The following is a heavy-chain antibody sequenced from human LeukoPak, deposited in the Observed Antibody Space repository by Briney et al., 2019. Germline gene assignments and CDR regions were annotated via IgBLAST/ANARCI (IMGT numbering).Heavy chain of an antibody. CDR3: ARDRGQGSSSTFYYYYMDV. Sequence: SVKVSCKASGGTFSSYAISWVRQAPGQGLEWMGGIIPIFGTANCAQKFQGRVTITADESTSTAYMELSSLRSEDTAVYYCARDRGQGSSSTFYYYYMDVWGKGTTVTVSS. J-gene: IGHJ6*03. CDR1: GGTFSSYA. CDR2: IIPIFGTA. D-gene: IGHD6-6*01. V-gene: IGHV1-69*01.